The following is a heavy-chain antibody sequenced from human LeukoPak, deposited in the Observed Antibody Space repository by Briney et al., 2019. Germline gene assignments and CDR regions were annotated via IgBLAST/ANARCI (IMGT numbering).Heavy chain of an antibody. D-gene: IGHD1-1*01. CDR2: ISSSGYTI. Sequence: GGSLRLSCAASGFTFDSYSIHWVRQAPGKGLEWISYISSSGYTIYYADSVKGLFTVSRDEAKSSVYLQMHSLRDEDTAVYYCEASRRTTTGVDYWGQGTLVTVSS. V-gene: IGHV3-48*02. CDR3: EASRRTTTGVDY. CDR1: GFTFDSYS. J-gene: IGHJ4*02.